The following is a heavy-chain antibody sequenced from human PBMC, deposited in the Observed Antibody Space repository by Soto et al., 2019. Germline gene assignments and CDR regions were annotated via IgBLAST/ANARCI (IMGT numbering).Heavy chain of an antibody. Sequence: GASVKVSCKASGGTFSSYAISWVRQAPGQGLEWMGGIIPIFGTANYAQKFQGRVTITADESTSTAYTELSSLRTEDTAVYYCAESQERITIFGVVPGGHYYYYGMDGWGQGTTVTVSS. D-gene: IGHD3-3*01. CDR3: AESQERITIFGVVPGGHYYYYGMDG. CDR1: GGTFSSYA. J-gene: IGHJ6*02. V-gene: IGHV1-69*13. CDR2: IIPIFGTA.